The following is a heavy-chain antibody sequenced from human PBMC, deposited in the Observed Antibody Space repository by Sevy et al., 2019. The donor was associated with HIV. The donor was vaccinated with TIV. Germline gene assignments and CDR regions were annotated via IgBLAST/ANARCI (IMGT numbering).Heavy chain of an antibody. V-gene: IGHV3-74*01. Sequence: GGYLRLSCAASGFTLRNYWMHWVRQAPGEGLVWISRSNTDGSDTSYADSVRGRFTISRDNAKNTLYLQMNSLGADDTAVYDRTGDRLLSGMDVWGQGTPVTVSS. CDR2: SNTDGSDT. CDR3: TGDRLLSGMDV. J-gene: IGHJ6*02. CDR1: GFTLRNYW. D-gene: IGHD2-15*01.